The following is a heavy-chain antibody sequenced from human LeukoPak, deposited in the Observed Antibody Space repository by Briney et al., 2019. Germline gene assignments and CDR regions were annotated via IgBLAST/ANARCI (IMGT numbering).Heavy chain of an antibody. J-gene: IGHJ2*01. CDR3: ARDVGYWYFDL. CDR2: ISSSSRYI. CDR1: AXIFSSYS. Sequence: GGSLRLSWAASAXIFSSYSMNWVRQAPGKGLESVSSISSSSRYIYYADSVKGRFTISRDNAKNSLYLQINSLRAEDTAVYYCARDVGYWYFDLWGRGTLVTVSS. V-gene: IGHV3-21*06. D-gene: IGHD2-15*01.